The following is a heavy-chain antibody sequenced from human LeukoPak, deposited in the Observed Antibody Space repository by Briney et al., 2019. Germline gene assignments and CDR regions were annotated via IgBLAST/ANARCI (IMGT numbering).Heavy chain of an antibody. D-gene: IGHD6-19*01. Sequence: PSETLSLTCAVYGGSLRGYFWTWVRQPPGKGLEWIGEINHSGSTNLNSSLKSRVTISVDTPKNQISLKLNSVTAADTAVYYCARVPHSSGWYGGWFDPWGQGTLVTVSS. V-gene: IGHV4-34*01. J-gene: IGHJ5*02. CDR1: GGSLRGYF. CDR3: ARVPHSSGWYGGWFDP. CDR2: INHSGST.